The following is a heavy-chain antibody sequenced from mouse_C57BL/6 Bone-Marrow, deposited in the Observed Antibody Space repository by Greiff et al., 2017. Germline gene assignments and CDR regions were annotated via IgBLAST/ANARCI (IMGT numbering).Heavy chain of an antibody. D-gene: IGHD1-1*01. CDR2: IDPENGDT. Sequence: VQLKESGAELVRPGASVKLSCTASGFNIKDDYMHWVQQRPEQGLEWIGWIDPENGDTEYASKFQGKATITADTSSNTAYLQLSSLTSEDTAVYYCTTFPLITTVVATDDFDYWGQGTTLTVSS. V-gene: IGHV14-4*01. CDR3: TTFPLITTVVATDDFDY. J-gene: IGHJ2*01. CDR1: GFNIKDDY.